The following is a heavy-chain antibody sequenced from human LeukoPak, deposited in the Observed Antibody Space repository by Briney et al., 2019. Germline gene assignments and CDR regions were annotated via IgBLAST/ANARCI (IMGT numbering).Heavy chain of an antibody. Sequence: SETLSLTCAVYGGSFSGYYWSWIRQPPGNGLEWIGEINHSGSTNYNPSLKSRVTISVDTSKNQFSLKLSSVTAADTAVYYCARVYSSGYFNWFDPWGQGTLVTVSS. CDR3: ARVYSSGYFNWFDP. J-gene: IGHJ5*02. CDR1: GGSFSGYY. CDR2: INHSGST. D-gene: IGHD3-22*01. V-gene: IGHV4-34*01.